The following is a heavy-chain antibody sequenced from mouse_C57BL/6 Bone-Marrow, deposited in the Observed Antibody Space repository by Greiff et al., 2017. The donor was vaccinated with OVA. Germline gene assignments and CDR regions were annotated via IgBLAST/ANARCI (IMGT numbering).Heavy chain of an antibody. J-gene: IGHJ2*01. CDR1: GYTFTSSC. CDR2: LHPNSGST. D-gene: IGHD1-1*01. Sequence: VQLQQPGAELVKPGASVKLSCQASGYTFTSSCMHWVKQRPGQGLEWICMLHPNSGSTNYNEKFKSTATLTVDKSSSTAYMQLRSLTSEDSAVYYCARELYYPWGQGTTLTVSS. V-gene: IGHV1-64*01. CDR3: ARELYYP.